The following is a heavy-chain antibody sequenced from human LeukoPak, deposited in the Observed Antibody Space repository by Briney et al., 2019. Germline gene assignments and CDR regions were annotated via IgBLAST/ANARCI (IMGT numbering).Heavy chain of an antibody. V-gene: IGHV3-48*01. D-gene: IGHD4-11*01. CDR1: GFTFSSYS. Sequence: GGSLRLSCAASGFTFSSYSMNWVRQAPGKGLEWVSYISSSSSTIYYADSVKGRFTISRDNAKNSLYLQMNSLRGEDTAVYYCARPMTTVTTQAEDYYYGMDVWGQGTTVTVSS. J-gene: IGHJ6*02. CDR2: ISSSSSTI. CDR3: ARPMTTVTTQAEDYYYGMDV.